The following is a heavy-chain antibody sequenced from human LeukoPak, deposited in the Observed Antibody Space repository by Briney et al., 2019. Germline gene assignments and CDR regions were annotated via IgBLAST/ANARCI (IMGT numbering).Heavy chain of an antibody. CDR2: MYYSGST. J-gene: IGHJ5*02. Sequence: AYMYYSGSTYYNPSLKSRVTMSADTSKNQLSLKLSSVTAADTAVYYCARPYYYDSRIDPWGQGILVTVSS. V-gene: IGHV4-30-4*01. D-gene: IGHD3-22*01. CDR3: ARPYYYDSRIDP.